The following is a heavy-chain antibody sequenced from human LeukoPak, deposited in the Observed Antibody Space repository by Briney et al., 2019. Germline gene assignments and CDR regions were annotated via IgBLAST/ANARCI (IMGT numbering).Heavy chain of an antibody. D-gene: IGHD5-24*01. Sequence: SETLSLTCTVSGGSISSFYWSWIRLPPGQGLEWIGYINYSGSTNYNPSLKSRVTLSVDTSKKQFALNLTSVTAADTAVYYCARAERRWLQSGFDSWGQGTLVTVSS. V-gene: IGHV4-59*01. CDR3: ARAERRWLQSGFDS. J-gene: IGHJ4*02. CDR1: GGSISSFY. CDR2: INYSGST.